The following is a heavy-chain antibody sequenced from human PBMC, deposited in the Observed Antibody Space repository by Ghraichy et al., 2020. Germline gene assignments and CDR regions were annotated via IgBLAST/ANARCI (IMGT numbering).Heavy chain of an antibody. J-gene: IGHJ5*02. CDR3: AREETGSNWFDP. CDR1: GGSFSGYY. D-gene: IGHD3-9*01. Sequence: SETLSLTCAVYGGSFSGYYWSWIRQPPGKGLEWIGEINHSGSTNYNPSLKSRVTISVDTSKNQFSLKLSSVTAADTAVYYCAREETGSNWFDPWGQGTLVTVSS. CDR2: INHSGST. V-gene: IGHV4-34*01.